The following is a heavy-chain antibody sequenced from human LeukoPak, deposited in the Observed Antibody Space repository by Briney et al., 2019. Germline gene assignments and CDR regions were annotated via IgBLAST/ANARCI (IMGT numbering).Heavy chain of an antibody. Sequence: PGGSLRLSCAASGFTFSNTWMSWIRQAPGKGLEWVSYISSSGSTIYYADSVKGRFTISRDNAKNSLYLQMNSLRAEDTAVYYCAREVRTSFDYWGQGTLVTVSS. D-gene: IGHD1-1*01. V-gene: IGHV3-11*01. J-gene: IGHJ4*02. CDR3: AREVRTSFDY. CDR2: ISSSGSTI. CDR1: GFTFSNTW.